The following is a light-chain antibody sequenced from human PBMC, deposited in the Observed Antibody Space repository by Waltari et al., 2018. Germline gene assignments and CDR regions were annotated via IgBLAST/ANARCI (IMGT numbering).Light chain of an antibody. CDR2: EAS. Sequence: EIVLTQSPGTLSLSPGERATLSCRASQSVSSYLAWFQQKPGQAPRLLIYEASDRATGIPARFSGRGSGKEFTLNISSLEPEDFAVYYCQQRSNWPLTFGGGTKVEIK. J-gene: IGKJ4*01. CDR1: QSVSSY. V-gene: IGKV3-11*01. CDR3: QQRSNWPLT.